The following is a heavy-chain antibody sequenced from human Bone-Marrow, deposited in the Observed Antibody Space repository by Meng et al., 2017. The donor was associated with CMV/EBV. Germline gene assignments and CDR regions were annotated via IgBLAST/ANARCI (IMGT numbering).Heavy chain of an antibody. CDR3: ARGRSVVVPDPFDY. J-gene: IGHJ4*02. CDR1: GGTFSSYA. V-gene: IGHV1-69*05. Sequence: SVKVSCKASGGTFSSYAISWVRQAPGQGLEWMGGIIPIFGTANYAQKFQGRVTITTDEFTSTAYMELSSLRSEDTAVYYCARGRSVVVPDPFDYWGQGTLVTVSS. D-gene: IGHD2-2*01. CDR2: IIPIFGTA.